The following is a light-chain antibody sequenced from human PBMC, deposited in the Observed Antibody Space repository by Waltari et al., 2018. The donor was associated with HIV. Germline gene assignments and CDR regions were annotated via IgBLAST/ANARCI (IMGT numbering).Light chain of an antibody. CDR2: DNN. Sequence: QSVLTQPPSVSAAPGPKVTISCPGSNSHIGNNFVSWYQQLPGTAPKLLIYDNNKRPSGIPDRFSGSKSGTSATLGITGLQPGDEADYYCGTWDNSLSAGGVFGGGTKVTVL. J-gene: IGLJ3*02. CDR3: GTWDNSLSAGGV. CDR1: NSHIGNNF. V-gene: IGLV1-51*01.